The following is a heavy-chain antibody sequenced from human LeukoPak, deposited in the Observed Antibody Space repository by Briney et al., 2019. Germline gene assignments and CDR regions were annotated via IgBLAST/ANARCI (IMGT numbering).Heavy chain of an antibody. CDR3: ARQGDYRYPFDP. V-gene: IGHV4-59*08. D-gene: IGHD3-16*02. Sequence: SETLSLTCTVSGGSISSYYWSWIRQSPGKGLEWIGYVYYSGSTNYNPSLKGRVTISVDTSKSQFSLKLTSVTAADTAVYYCARQGDYRYPFDPWGQGTLVTVSS. CDR2: VYYSGST. J-gene: IGHJ5*02. CDR1: GGSISSYY.